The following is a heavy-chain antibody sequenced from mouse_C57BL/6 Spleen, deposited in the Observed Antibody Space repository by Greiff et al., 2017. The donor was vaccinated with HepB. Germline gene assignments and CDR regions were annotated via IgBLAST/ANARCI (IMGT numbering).Heavy chain of an antibody. D-gene: IGHD2-3*01. CDR1: GYTFTSYW. Sequence: EVQLQQSGTVLARPGASVKMSCKTSGYTFTSYWMHWVKQRPGQGLEWIGAIYPGNSDTSYNQKFKGKAKLTAVTSASTAYMELSSLTNEDSAVYYCTRSSRSMMVTYYYAMDYWGQGTSVTVSS. CDR2: IYPGNSDT. V-gene: IGHV1-5*01. J-gene: IGHJ4*01. CDR3: TRSSRSMMVTYYYAMDY.